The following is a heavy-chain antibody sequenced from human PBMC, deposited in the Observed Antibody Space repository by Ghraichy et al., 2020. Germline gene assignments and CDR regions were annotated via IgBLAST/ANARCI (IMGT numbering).Heavy chain of an antibody. D-gene: IGHD3-10*01. CDR3: GPGGVPDY. Sequence: GGSLRLSCVASGFTFSSQAMSWVRQAPGKGLEWVSAIGGGDRRTYYADFAKGRFTISRDNSRNTLYLQMNSLTVEDTAVYYCGPGGVPDYWGQGTLVTVSS. J-gene: IGHJ4*02. CDR1: GFTFSSQA. V-gene: IGHV3-23*01. CDR2: IGGGDRRT.